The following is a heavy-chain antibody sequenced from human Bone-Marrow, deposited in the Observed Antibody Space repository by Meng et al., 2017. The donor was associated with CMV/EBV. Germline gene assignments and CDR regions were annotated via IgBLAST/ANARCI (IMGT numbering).Heavy chain of an antibody. D-gene: IGHD2-2*01. CDR1: GFNFSRYA. CDR3: AKLSLVVPAAPLDY. V-gene: IGHV3-23*01. Sequence: ASGFNFSRYAMSWVRQAPGKGLEWVSAISDSGGSTYYADSVKGRFTISRDNSKNTLYLQMNSLRAEDTAVYYCAKLSLVVPAAPLDYWGQGTLVTVSS. J-gene: IGHJ4*02. CDR2: ISDSGGST.